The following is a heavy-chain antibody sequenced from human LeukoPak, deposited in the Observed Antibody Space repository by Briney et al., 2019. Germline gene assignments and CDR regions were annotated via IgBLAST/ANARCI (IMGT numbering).Heavy chain of an antibody. CDR3: AKPYYDILTGYYNGYFDY. CDR2: ISGSGGST. D-gene: IGHD3-9*01. Sequence: GGSLRLSCAASGFTFSSYAMSWVRQAPGKGLEWVSAISGSGGSTYYADSVKGRFTISRDNSKNTLYLQMNSLRVEDTAVYYCAKPYYDILTGYYNGYFDYWGQGTLVTVSS. V-gene: IGHV3-23*01. J-gene: IGHJ4*02. CDR1: GFTFSSYA.